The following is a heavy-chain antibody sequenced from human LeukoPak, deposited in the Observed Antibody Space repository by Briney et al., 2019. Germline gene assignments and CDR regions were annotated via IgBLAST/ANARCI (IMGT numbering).Heavy chain of an antibody. V-gene: IGHV4-39*07. D-gene: IGHD6-19*01. CDR3: ASFSSGWPRPGY. CDR2: IYYSGST. CDR1: GGSISSSSYY. Sequence: SETLSLTCTVSGGSISSSSYYWGWIRQPPGKGLEWIGSIYYSGSTYYNPSLKSRVTISVDKSKNQFSLKLSSVTAADTAAYYCASFSSGWPRPGYWGQGTLVTVSS. J-gene: IGHJ4*02.